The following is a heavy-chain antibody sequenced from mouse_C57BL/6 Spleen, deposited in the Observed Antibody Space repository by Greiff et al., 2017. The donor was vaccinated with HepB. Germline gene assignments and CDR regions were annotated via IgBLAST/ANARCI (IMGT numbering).Heavy chain of an antibody. CDR1: GFTFSDYG. V-gene: IGHV5-17*01. CDR2: ISSGSSTI. Sequence: EVQLVESGGGLVKPGGSLKLSCAASGFTFSDYGMHWVRQAPEKGLEWVAYISSGSSTIYYADTVKGRFTISRDNAKNTLFLQMTSLRSEDTAMYYCARRGYYGSSPYWYFDVWGTGTTVTVSS. CDR3: ARRGYYGSSPYWYFDV. D-gene: IGHD1-1*01. J-gene: IGHJ1*03.